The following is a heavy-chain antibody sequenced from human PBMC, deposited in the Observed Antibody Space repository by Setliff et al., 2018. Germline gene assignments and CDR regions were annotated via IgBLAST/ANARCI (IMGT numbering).Heavy chain of an antibody. CDR2: IYYSGST. D-gene: IGHD1-1*01. CDR3: ASAEYTDYYFDY. Sequence: SETMSLTCTVSGGSISSGDYYWSWIRQPPGKGLEWIGYIYYSGSTYYNPSLKSRVTISVDTSKNQFSLKLSSVTAADTAVYYCASAEYTDYYFDYWGQGTLVTVSS. CDR1: GGSISSGDYY. V-gene: IGHV4-30-4*08. J-gene: IGHJ4*02.